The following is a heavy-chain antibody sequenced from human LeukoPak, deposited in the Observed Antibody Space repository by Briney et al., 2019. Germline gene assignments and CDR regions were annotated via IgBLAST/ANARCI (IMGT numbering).Heavy chain of an antibody. D-gene: IGHD2-15*01. CDR1: RFTFNTYA. CDR3: ATVKRDCSGGTCYSYDY. J-gene: IGHJ4*02. Sequence: QSGGSLRLSCVASRFTFNTYAANWVRQAPGKGLEWVSAISSNGDITYYADSVRGRFTISRDNSKNTVFLQMNSLRADDTAVYYCATVKRDCSGGTCYSYDYWGQGTLVTVSS. CDR2: ISSNGDIT. V-gene: IGHV3-23*01.